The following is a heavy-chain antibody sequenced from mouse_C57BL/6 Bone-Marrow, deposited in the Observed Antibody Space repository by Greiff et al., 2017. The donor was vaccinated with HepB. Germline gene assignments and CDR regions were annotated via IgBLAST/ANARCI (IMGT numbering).Heavy chain of an antibody. CDR3: ARWGYYGV. Sequence: QVHVKQSGAELVKPGASVKFSCKASGYTFTSYWMHWVKQRPGQGLEWIGMIHPNSGSTNYNEKFKSKATLTVDKSSSTAYMQLSSLTSEDSAVYYCARWGYYGVWGQGTTLTVSS. J-gene: IGHJ2*01. CDR1: GYTFTSYW. D-gene: IGHD1-1*01. CDR2: IHPNSGST. V-gene: IGHV1-64*01.